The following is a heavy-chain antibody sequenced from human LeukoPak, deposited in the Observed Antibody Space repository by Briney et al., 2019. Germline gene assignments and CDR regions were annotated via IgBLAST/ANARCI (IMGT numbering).Heavy chain of an antibody. CDR2: IYHSWST. V-gene: IGHV4-4*02. Sequence: SGTLSLTCAVSGGSISSGDWWSRVRQPPGKGLEWIGEIYHSWSTNYNASLKSRVTISADKSKNQFSLSLSSVTAADTALYYCARATYYDTLTGYYKGLDFWGQGTLVTVSS. CDR1: GGSISSGDW. J-gene: IGHJ4*02. D-gene: IGHD3-9*01. CDR3: ARATYYDTLTGYYKGLDF.